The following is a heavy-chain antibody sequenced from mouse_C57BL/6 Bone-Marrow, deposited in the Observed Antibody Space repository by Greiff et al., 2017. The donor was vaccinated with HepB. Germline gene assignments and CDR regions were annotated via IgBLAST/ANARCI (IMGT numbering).Heavy chain of an antibody. CDR3: TRDLYYYGSSHFDY. CDR1: GFTFSSYA. V-gene: IGHV5-9-1*02. D-gene: IGHD1-1*01. J-gene: IGHJ3*01. Sequence: EVKLVESGEGLVKPGGSLKLSCAASGFTFSSYAMSWVRQTPEKRLEWVAYISSGGDYIYYADTVKGRFTISRDNARNTLYLQMSSLKSEDTAMYYCTRDLYYYGSSHFDYWGQGTLVTVSA. CDR2: ISSGGDYI.